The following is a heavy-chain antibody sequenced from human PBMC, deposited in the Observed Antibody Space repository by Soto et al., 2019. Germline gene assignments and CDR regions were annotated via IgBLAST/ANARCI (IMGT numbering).Heavy chain of an antibody. Sequence: EVQLVESGGGLVQPGGSLRLSCAASGFTLSDHYMDWVRQAPGKGLEWVARSRNKDHSYSREYAASGKGRFTISRDDSTKSLYLQMSSLKAEDTAVYYCVRGHWSFDYWGQGTVVTVSS. J-gene: IGHJ4*02. CDR3: VRGHWSFDY. V-gene: IGHV3-72*01. CDR1: GFTLSDHY. CDR2: SRNKDHSYSR. D-gene: IGHD2-8*02.